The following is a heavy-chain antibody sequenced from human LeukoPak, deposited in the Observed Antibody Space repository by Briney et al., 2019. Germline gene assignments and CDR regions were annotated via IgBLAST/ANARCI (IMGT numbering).Heavy chain of an antibody. D-gene: IGHD2-2*01. CDR2: IRGSGGST. J-gene: IGHJ4*02. Sequence: GGSLRLSCAASGFTFSSYAMSWVRQAPGKGLEWVSAIRGSGGSTYYADSVKGRFTISRDNSKNTLYLQMNSLRAEDTAVYYCAKWLGDIVVVPAAGIDYWGQGTLVTVSS. CDR1: GFTFSSYA. CDR3: AKWLGDIVVVPAAGIDY. V-gene: IGHV3-23*01.